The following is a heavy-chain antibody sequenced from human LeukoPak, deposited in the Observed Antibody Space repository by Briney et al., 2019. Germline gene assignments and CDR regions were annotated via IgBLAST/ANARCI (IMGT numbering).Heavy chain of an antibody. Sequence: GASVKVSCKASGYTFTSYGISWVRQAPGQGLERMGWISAYDGNTNYAQKLQGRVTMTTDTSTSTAYMELRSLRSDDTAVYYCAREGPKWLVDPLDYWGQGTLVTVSS. D-gene: IGHD6-19*01. CDR2: ISAYDGNT. J-gene: IGHJ4*02. CDR1: GYTFTSYG. CDR3: AREGPKWLVDPLDY. V-gene: IGHV1-18*01.